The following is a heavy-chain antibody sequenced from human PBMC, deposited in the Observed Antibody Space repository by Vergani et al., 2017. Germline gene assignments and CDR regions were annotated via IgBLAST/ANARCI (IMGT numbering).Heavy chain of an antibody. CDR3: AREFRAPYSLVRGQNYMDF. Sequence: VQLVESGGGLVKPGGSLRLSCAASGFTFSSYSMNWVRQAPGKGLEWVSSISSSSSYIYYADSVKGRFTISRDNAKNSLSLQMNSLRAEDTAVYYCAREFRAPYSLVRGQNYMDFWGKGTTVTVSS. CDR2: ISSSSSYI. D-gene: IGHD6-13*01. J-gene: IGHJ6*03. V-gene: IGHV3-21*01. CDR1: GFTFSSYS.